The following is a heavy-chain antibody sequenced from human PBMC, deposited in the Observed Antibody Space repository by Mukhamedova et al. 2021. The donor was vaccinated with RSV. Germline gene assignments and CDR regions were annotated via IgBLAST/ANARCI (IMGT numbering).Heavy chain of an antibody. CDR2: ISPYNGDT. CDR3: ARTNPNHGFFHF. Sequence: FTSYGISWVRQAPGQGLEWMGWISPYNGDTKSPQNLQGRVTMTTDTSTSTAYMELTSLRSDDTAVFYCARTNPNHGFFHFWGQGTL. V-gene: IGHV1-18*01. D-gene: IGHD1-14*01. J-gene: IGHJ4*02. CDR1: FTSYG.